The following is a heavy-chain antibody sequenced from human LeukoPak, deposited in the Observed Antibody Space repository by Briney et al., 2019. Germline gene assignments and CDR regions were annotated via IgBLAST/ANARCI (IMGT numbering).Heavy chain of an antibody. CDR2: IYHSGST. J-gene: IGHJ4*02. CDR3: ARQSGDQSSAWYFDA. V-gene: IGHV4-30-2*03. D-gene: IGHD6-19*01. CDR1: GGSISSGGYS. Sequence: PSETLSLTCAVSGGSISSGGYSWSWIRQPPGKGLEWIGYIYHSGSTYYNPSLKSRVTTSVDTSTDQFSLRLSSATAADTAIYYCARQSGDQSSAWYFDAWGQGTLVTVSS.